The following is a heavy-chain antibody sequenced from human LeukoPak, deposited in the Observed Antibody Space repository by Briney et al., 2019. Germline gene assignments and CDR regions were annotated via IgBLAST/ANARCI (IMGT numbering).Heavy chain of an antibody. CDR1: GGSISSGGYS. Sequence: SQTLSLTCAVSGGSISSGGYSWSWIRQPPGKGLEWIGYIYHSGSTYYNPSLKSRATISVDRSKNQFSLKLSSVTAADTAVYYCARGLRGYYVPWGQGTLATVSS. D-gene: IGHD3-22*01. CDR3: ARGLRGYYVP. V-gene: IGHV4-30-2*01. CDR2: IYHSGST. J-gene: IGHJ5*02.